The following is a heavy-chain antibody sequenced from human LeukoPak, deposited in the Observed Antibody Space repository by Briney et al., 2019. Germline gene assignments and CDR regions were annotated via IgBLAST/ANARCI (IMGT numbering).Heavy chain of an antibody. CDR3: AGPYYYGSGFYGMDV. CDR2: IDPSDSYT. D-gene: IGHD3-10*01. Sequence: GESLRIPCKGSGYSFTSYWISWVRQMPGKGLEWMGRIDPSDSYTNYSPTFQGHVTISADKSISTAYLQWSSLKASDTAMYYCAGPYYYGSGFYGMDVWGQGTTVTVSS. V-gene: IGHV5-10-1*01. CDR1: GYSFTSYW. J-gene: IGHJ6*02.